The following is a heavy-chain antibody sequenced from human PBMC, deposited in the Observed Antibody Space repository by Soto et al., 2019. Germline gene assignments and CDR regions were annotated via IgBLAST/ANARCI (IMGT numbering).Heavy chain of an antibody. CDR1: EGTFSSYA. CDR2: IIPIFGTA. Sequence: SVQLSCKASEGTFSSYAISWVRQAPGQGLEWMGGIIPIFGTANYAQKFQGRVTITADESTSTAYMELSSLRSEDTAVYYCARGGRVVPAPDAFDIWGQGTMVTVSS. CDR3: ARGGRVVPAPDAFDI. V-gene: IGHV1-69*13. D-gene: IGHD2-2*01. J-gene: IGHJ3*02.